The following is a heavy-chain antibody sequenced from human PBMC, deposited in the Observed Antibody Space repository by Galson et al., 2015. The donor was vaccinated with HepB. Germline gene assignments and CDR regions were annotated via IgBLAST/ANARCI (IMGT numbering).Heavy chain of an antibody. Sequence: CAISGDSVSSNSAAWNWIRQSPSRGLEWLGRTYYRSKWYNDYAVSVKSRITINPDTSKNQFSLQLNSVTPEDTAVYYCARARRDPEKYSSGWPRPLRDYYYYYGMDVWGQGTTVTASS. CDR1: GDSVSSNSAA. V-gene: IGHV6-1*01. J-gene: IGHJ6*02. CDR3: ARARRDPEKYSSGWPRPLRDYYYYYGMDV. CDR2: TYYRSKWYN. D-gene: IGHD6-19*01.